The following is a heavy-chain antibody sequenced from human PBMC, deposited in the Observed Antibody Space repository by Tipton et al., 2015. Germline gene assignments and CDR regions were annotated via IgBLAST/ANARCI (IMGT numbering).Heavy chain of an antibody. CDR1: GGSISSYY. Sequence: TLSLTCTVSGGSISSYYWSWIRQSPGKGLEWIGYIYYSGNTNYNPSLKSRVTISVDTPKKQFSLKLRSVTAADTAVYFCAKTHGAYDWYLDHWGQGTLVTVSS. CDR3: AKTHGAYDWYLDH. CDR2: IYYSGNT. J-gene: IGHJ4*02. D-gene: IGHD5-12*01. V-gene: IGHV4-59*01.